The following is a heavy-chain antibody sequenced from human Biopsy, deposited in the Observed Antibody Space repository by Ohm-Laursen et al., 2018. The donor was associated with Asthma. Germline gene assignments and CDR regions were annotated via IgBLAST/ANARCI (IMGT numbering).Heavy chain of an antibody. CDR1: GFTFSNYG. V-gene: IGHV3-30*18. CDR2: ISFDGSNK. Sequence: SLRLSCTASGFTFSNYGMHWVRQAPGKGLDWVALISFDGSNKNYTDSVKGRFTISRDNSRNTLHLQMNSLRAEDTAVYYCAKDVLPGWEQRRGPEYWGQGTLVTVSS. D-gene: IGHD1/OR15-1a*01. J-gene: IGHJ4*02. CDR3: AKDVLPGWEQRRGPEY.